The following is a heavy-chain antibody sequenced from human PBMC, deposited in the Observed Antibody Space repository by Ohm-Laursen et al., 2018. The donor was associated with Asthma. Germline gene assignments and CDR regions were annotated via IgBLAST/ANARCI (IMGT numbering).Heavy chain of an antibody. V-gene: IGHV1-69*01. Sequence: GSSVKVSCKSLGGTFNTYVIGWVRQAPGQGLEWMGGINSVFGTTTYPQKFQDRVTITADDSTSTVYMELSSLRSEDTAVYYCARDHGQWEPMYYFDYWGQGTLVTVSS. CDR3: ARDHGQWEPMYYFDY. CDR2: INSVFGTT. D-gene: IGHD1-26*01. CDR1: GGTFNTYV. J-gene: IGHJ4*02.